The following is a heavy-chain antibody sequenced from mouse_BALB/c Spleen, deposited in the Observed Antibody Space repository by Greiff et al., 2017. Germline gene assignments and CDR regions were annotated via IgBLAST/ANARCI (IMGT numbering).Heavy chain of an antibody. J-gene: IGHJ2*01. CDR3: ARRWAHFDY. CDR2: INHNNGGT. V-gene: IGHV1-26*01. D-gene: IGHD1-1*02. Sequence: VQLLQSGRGLVKPGGSLKLSCATSGFTFTDYTMYWVKQTHGKSLEWIGGINHNNGGTSYNQKFKGKVTLTVDNSSSTAYMELRSLTSEDSAVYYCARRWAHFDYWGQGTTLTVSS. CDR1: GFTFTDYT.